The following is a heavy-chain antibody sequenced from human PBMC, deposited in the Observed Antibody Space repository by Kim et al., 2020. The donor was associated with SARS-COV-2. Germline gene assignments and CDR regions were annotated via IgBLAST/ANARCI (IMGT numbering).Heavy chain of an antibody. V-gene: IGHV1-18*04. CDR3: ARDDYYGSGSYKGFGAFDI. Sequence: ASVKVSCKASGYTFTSYGISWVRQAPGQGLEWMGWISAYNGNTNYAQKLQGRVTMTTDTSTSTAYMELRSLRSDDTAVYYCARDDYYGSGSYKGFGAFDIWGQGTVGTVSS. D-gene: IGHD3-10*01. J-gene: IGHJ3*02. CDR2: ISAYNGNT. CDR1: GYTFTSYG.